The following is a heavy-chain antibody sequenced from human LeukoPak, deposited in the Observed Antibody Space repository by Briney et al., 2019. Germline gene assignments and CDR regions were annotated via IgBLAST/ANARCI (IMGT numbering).Heavy chain of an antibody. CDR1: GFTFSTYN. V-gene: IGHV3-21*01. Sequence: GGSLRLSCAASGFTFSTYNMNWVRKAPGKGLEWVSSITSSSSYIYYADSVKGRFTISRDNAKNSLYLQVNSLRAEDTSVYYCARVLRSISAFDIWGQGTMVTVSS. D-gene: IGHD2-21*01. CDR2: ITSSSSYI. J-gene: IGHJ3*02. CDR3: ARVLRSISAFDI.